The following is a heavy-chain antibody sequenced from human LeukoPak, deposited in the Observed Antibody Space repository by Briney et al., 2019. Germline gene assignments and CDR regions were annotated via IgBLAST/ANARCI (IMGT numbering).Heavy chain of an antibody. CDR2: ITGGSDST. CDR3: AKGSGPSWPYYFDY. V-gene: IGHV3-23*01. D-gene: IGHD6-19*01. CDR1: GSTFGSYV. Sequence: PGASLRLSCAASGSTFGSYVMSWVRQAPGKGLEWVSAITGGSDSTYNADSVKGRFTISRDNSKNTLYLQMNTLRAEDTAVYYCAKGSGPSWPYYFDYWGQGTLVTVSS. J-gene: IGHJ4*02.